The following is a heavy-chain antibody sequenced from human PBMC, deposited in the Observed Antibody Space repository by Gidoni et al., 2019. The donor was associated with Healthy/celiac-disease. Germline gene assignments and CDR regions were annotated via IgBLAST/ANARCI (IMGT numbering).Heavy chain of an antibody. CDR1: GYHFTRYG. CDR2: ISAYNGNT. V-gene: IGHV1-18*01. Sequence: QVQLVQSGAEVKKPVASVKVSCKASGYHFTRYGFSRRRQAPGQGLEWMGWISAYNGNTNYAQKLQGRVTMTTDTSTSTAYMELRSLRSDDTAVYYCARDRGRYYYDSSGTEPSGMDVWGQGTTVTVSS. D-gene: IGHD3-22*01. J-gene: IGHJ6*02. CDR3: ARDRGRYYYDSSGTEPSGMDV.